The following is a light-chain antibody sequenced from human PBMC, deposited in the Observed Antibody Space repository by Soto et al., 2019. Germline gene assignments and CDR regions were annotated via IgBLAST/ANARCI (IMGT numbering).Light chain of an antibody. J-gene: IGKJ1*01. CDR1: QSVSSSY. CDR3: QQYGSSPGT. Sequence: EIVLTQSPGTLSLSPGERATLSCRASQSVSSSYLAWYQQKPGQAPRLLIYGASSRATGNPDRFSGSGSWTDFTLNISRLEPEDFVVYYCQQYGSSPGTFGQGTKVEIK. CDR2: GAS. V-gene: IGKV3-20*01.